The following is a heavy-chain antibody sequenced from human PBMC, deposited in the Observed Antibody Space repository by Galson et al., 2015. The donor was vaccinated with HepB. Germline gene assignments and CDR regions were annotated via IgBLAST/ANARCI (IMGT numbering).Heavy chain of an antibody. Sequence: SLRLSCADSGFTFSSYAVHWVRQAPGNGLEWVAVVAHDGKTEYYADSVRSRFTISRDNSNNTLYLQLNSPRLEDTAVYYCARSITMVLINTPDYWGQGTLVIVAS. CDR3: ARSITMVLINTPDY. J-gene: IGHJ4*02. V-gene: IGHV3-30*17. CDR2: VAHDGKTE. CDR1: GFTFSSYA. D-gene: IGHD3-10*01.